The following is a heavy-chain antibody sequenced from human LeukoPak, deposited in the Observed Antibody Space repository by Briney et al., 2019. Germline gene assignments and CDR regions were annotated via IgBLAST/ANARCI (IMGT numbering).Heavy chain of an antibody. Sequence: SETLSLTCTASAGAISSYYWSWIRQPPAKGLEWIGYIYYSGSTNYNPSPKSRVTISVDTSKNQFSLKLRAVSAADTAVYYSVGCHLSSGWLRMDVWGQGTKVTVSS. CDR1: AGAISSYY. V-gene: IGHV4-59*01. D-gene: IGHD6-19*01. CDR3: VGCHLSSGWLRMDV. J-gene: IGHJ6*02. CDR2: IYYSGST.